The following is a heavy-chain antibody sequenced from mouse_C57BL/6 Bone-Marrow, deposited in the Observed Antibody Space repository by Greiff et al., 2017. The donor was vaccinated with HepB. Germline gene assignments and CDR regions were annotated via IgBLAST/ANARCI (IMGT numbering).Heavy chain of an antibody. Sequence: DVKLQESGPELVKPGASVKMSCKASGYTFTDYNMHWVKQSHGKSLEWIGYINPNNGGTSYNQKFKGKATLTVNKSSSTAYMELRSLTSEDSAVYYCARRKTNWDYAMDYWGQGTSVTVSS. CDR1: GYTFTDYN. D-gene: IGHD4-1*01. V-gene: IGHV1-22*01. CDR2: INPNNGGT. CDR3: ARRKTNWDYAMDY. J-gene: IGHJ4*01.